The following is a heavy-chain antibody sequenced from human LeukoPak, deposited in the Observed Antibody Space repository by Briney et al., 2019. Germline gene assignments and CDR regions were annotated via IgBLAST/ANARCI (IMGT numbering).Heavy chain of an antibody. J-gene: IGHJ4*02. CDR3: VRDGPDYSGYDFDY. CDR1: GFTFSSYE. CDR2: ISGSGSII. D-gene: IGHD5-12*01. V-gene: IGHV3-48*03. Sequence: PGGSLRLSCAASGFTFSSYEMNWVRQSPGKGLEWVAYISGSGSIIYYAESVKGPFTISRDNAKNSLYLQMSSLRAEDTAVYYCVRDGPDYSGYDFDYWGQGTLVTVSS.